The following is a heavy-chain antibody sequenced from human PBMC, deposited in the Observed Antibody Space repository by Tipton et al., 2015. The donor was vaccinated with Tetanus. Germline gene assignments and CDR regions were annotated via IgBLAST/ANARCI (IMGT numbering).Heavy chain of an antibody. Sequence: TLSLTCAVYGESFSDYYWSWIRQPPGKGLEWIGEIHPSGTTDYNPSLKSRVTMSVDTSNNQFSLRLTSVNEADTAIYYCARHSGWYNFYNGMDVWGQGTTVTVSS. CDR2: IHPSGTT. CDR3: ARHSGWYNFYNGMDV. D-gene: IGHD6-19*01. V-gene: IGHV4-34*01. J-gene: IGHJ6*02. CDR1: GESFSDYY.